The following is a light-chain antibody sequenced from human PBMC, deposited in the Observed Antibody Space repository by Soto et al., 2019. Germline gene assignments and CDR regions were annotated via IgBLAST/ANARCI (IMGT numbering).Light chain of an antibody. Sequence: EIVLTQSPATLSLSPGERATLSCRASQSVGTYLAWYQQKRGQSPRLLIYGASKRAPGIPARFSGSGSGTDFTLTISNLQLEDFATYYCQQTFTTPYTFGQGTKLEI. CDR2: GAS. CDR1: QSVGTY. CDR3: QQTFTTPYT. J-gene: IGKJ2*01. V-gene: IGKV3-11*01.